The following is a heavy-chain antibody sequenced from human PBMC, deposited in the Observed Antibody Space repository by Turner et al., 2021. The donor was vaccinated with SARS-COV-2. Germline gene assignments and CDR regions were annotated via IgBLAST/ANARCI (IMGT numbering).Heavy chain of an antibody. J-gene: IGHJ4*02. CDR2: ISDSGGHT. V-gene: IGHV3-23*01. Sequence: EVHLLVSGGGLVQPGGSLRLSCAASGFPFSTYAMSWVRQAPGKGLEWVSTISDSGGHTYYADSVKGRFTISRDNSKNTLYLQMNSLRAEDTAVYYCAKAPSFSGHFDYWGQGTLVTVSS. D-gene: IGHD5-12*01. CDR1: GFPFSTYA. CDR3: AKAPSFSGHFDY.